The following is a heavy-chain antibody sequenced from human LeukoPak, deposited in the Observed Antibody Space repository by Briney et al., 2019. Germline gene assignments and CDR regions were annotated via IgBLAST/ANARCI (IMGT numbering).Heavy chain of an antibody. CDR1: VYTFIHYG. Sequence: ASVNVSCKSSVYTFIHYGFSWVRQAPGQGLEWMGWISAYTGNTNYAQNLRDRFTMTIDTYTRTTYIDLKSRKSDDTAVYYCARAAKRITMLRDLYFWGQGTLVSVSS. J-gene: IGHJ4*02. CDR2: ISAYTGNT. V-gene: IGHV1-18*01. D-gene: IGHD3-10*01. CDR3: ARAAKRITMLRDLYF.